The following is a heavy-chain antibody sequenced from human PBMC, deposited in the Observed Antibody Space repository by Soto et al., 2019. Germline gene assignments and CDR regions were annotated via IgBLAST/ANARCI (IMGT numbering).Heavy chain of an antibody. CDR1: GNTFTGYY. V-gene: IGHV1-2*04. CDR2: INPNSGGT. D-gene: IGHD2-21*02. CDR3: ARAHCGGDCYSGVDY. J-gene: IGHJ4*02. Sequence: ASVKVSCKASGNTFTGYYMHWVRQAPGQGLEWMGWINPNSGGTNYAQKFQGWVTMTRDTSISTAYMELSRLRSDDTAVYYCARAHCGGDCYSGVDYWGQGTLVTVSS.